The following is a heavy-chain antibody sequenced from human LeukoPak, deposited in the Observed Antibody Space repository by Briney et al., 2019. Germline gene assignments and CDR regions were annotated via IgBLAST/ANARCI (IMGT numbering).Heavy chain of an antibody. CDR3: ARVVPAAKTNYYYYYMDV. CDR1: GGSFSGYY. V-gene: IGHV4-34*01. Sequence: PSETLSLTCAVYGGSFSGYYWNWIRQPPGKGLEWIGEINHSGRTNYIPSLKSRVTISVDTSKNQFSLKLSSVTAADTAVYYCARVVPAAKTNYYYYYMDVWGKGTTVTVSS. J-gene: IGHJ6*03. CDR2: INHSGRT. D-gene: IGHD2-2*01.